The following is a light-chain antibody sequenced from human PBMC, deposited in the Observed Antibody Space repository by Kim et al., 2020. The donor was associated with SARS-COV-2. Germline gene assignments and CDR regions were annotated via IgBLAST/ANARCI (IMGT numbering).Light chain of an antibody. Sequence: ASVGDRVTITCRASQTIRSYLNLYQQKPGKAPMFLIYGASSLQSGVPSRFSGGGAGTDISLTISHLQTEDFVTYFCQQSYGIPRTFGQRTKV. CDR1: QTIRSY. J-gene: IGKJ1*01. CDR3: QQSYGIPRT. V-gene: IGKV1-39*01. CDR2: GAS.